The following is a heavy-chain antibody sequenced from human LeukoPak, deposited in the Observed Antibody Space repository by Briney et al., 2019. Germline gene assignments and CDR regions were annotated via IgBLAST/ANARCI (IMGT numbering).Heavy chain of an antibody. Sequence: PSETLSLTCTVSGGSISSYYWSWIRQPPGKGLEWIGYIYYNGSTNYNPSLKSRVTISVDTSKNQFSLKLSSVTAADTAVYYCARYGSSSLRAGYYYYMDVWGKGTTVTVSS. V-gene: IGHV4-59*01. CDR1: GGSISSYY. D-gene: IGHD6-6*01. CDR2: IYYNGST. J-gene: IGHJ6*03. CDR3: ARYGSSSLRAGYYYYMDV.